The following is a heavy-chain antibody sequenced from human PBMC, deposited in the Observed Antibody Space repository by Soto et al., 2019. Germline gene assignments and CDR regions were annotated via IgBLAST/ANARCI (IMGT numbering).Heavy chain of an antibody. CDR2: ISAYNGNT. CDR1: GYTFTSYG. D-gene: IGHD2-2*01. J-gene: IGHJ4*02. V-gene: IGHV1-18*01. Sequence: GASVKVSCKASGYTFTSYGISWVRQAPGRGLEWMGWISAYNGNTNYAQKLQGRVTMTTDTSTSTAYMELRSLRSDDTAVYYCARVPACISTSCYPPFRIFDYWGQGTLVTVSS. CDR3: ARVPACISTSCYPPFRIFDY.